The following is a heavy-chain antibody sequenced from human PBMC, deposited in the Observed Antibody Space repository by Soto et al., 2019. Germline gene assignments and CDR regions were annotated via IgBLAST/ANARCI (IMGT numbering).Heavy chain of an antibody. CDR3: ASVIVSTIKSHYYSDIAV. D-gene: IGHD5-12*01. V-gene: IGHV4-61*01. J-gene: IGHJ6*02. CDR1: GGSVSSGCYY. CDR2: IYYSGST. Sequence: PSETLSLTCTVSGGSVSSGCYYWSWIRQPPGKGLEWIGYIYYSGSTNYNLCPKSRVTISVDTSQNKFSLKVSSVTDVDTAVYYCASVIVSTIKSHYYSDIAVWGQGTMVTVSS.